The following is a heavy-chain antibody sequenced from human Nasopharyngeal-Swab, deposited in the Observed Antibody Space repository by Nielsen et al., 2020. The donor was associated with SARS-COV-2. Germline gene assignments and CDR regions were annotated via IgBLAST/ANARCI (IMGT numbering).Heavy chain of an antibody. CDR1: GFTFRNCW. CDR3: ARGACRDGYYYLIDY. Sequence: GASLQISCAASGFTFRNCWMHWVRQTPGQGLVWVARVDYGGSTTNYADSVKGRFTISRDNAKSTLYLQMNSLGAEDTAVYYCARGACRDGYYYLIDYCGQGTLVTASS. D-gene: IGHD5-24*01. J-gene: IGHJ4*02. V-gene: IGHV3-74*01. CDR2: VDYGGSTT.